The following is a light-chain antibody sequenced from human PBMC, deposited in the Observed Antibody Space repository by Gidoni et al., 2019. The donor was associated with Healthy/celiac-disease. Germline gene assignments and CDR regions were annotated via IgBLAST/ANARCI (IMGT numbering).Light chain of an antibody. J-gene: IGLJ2*01. CDR3: QSADSSGTYPV. CDR1: ALPKQY. CDR2: KDS. V-gene: IGLV3-25*02. Sequence: SYELTQPPSSSVSPGQTARITCSGDALPKQYAYWYQQKPGQAPVLVIYKDSERPSGIPERFSGSSSGTTVTLTISGVQAEDEADYYCQSADSSGTYPVFGGGTKLTVL.